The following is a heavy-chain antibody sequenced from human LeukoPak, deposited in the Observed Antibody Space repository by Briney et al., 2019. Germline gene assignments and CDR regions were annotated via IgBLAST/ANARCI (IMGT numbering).Heavy chain of an antibody. CDR2: IRIDGNT. Sequence: GGSLRLSCAASGFSLSDFWMHWVRQVPGKELVWVALIRIDGNTNVADSVRGRFSISRDTAKNTLYLQMNSLRAEDSAIYYCAKDRGDRTVLYMDVWGKGTTVTVSS. J-gene: IGHJ6*03. V-gene: IGHV3-74*01. CDR1: GFSLSDFW. D-gene: IGHD2-21*01. CDR3: AKDRGDRTVLYMDV.